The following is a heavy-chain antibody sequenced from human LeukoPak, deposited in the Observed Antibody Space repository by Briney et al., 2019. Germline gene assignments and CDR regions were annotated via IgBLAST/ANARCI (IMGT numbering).Heavy chain of an antibody. J-gene: IGHJ4*01. D-gene: IGHD2-15*01. Sequence: QPGGSLRLSCAASGFSFSNNAMSWVRQAPGNGLEWVSAIGNSGGGTYYAGSLQGRFTISRKTSKNTLYLQMNSLRAEDTAVYYCVKRYCSGDTCYSAFDYWGHGTLVTVSS. CDR1: GFSFSNNA. CDR2: IGNSGGGT. CDR3: VKRYCSGDTCYSAFDY. V-gene: IGHV3-23*01.